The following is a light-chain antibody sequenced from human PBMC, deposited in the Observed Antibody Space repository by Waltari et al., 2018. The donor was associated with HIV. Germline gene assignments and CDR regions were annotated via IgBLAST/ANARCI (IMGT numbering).Light chain of an antibody. CDR2: RNN. Sequence: QSVLTQPPSASGTPGQRVTISCSGSRSNIGSNYVYWYQQLPGTAPKLLIYRNNERPSGVPDGFSGSKSGTSASLAIRGLRSEDEADYYCAAWDDTLSGPDFGTGTKVTVL. J-gene: IGLJ1*01. CDR3: AAWDDTLSGPD. CDR1: RSNIGSNY. V-gene: IGLV1-47*01.